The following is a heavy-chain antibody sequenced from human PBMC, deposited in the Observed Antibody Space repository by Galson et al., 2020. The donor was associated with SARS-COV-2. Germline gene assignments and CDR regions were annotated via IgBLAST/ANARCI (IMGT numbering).Heavy chain of an antibody. J-gene: IGHJ6*03. D-gene: IGHD3-3*01. CDR2: VNIDGSST. Sequence: GGSLRLSCAASGPTFSSSWMHWVRQAPGKGLVWVSRVNIDGSSTTYADSVKGRITISRDNAKNTLYLQMNRLRAEDTAVYYCARQNYDFWSGYVYYYYYMGVWGKGTTVTVSS. CDR1: GPTFSSSW. CDR3: ARQNYDFWSGYVYYYYYMGV. V-gene: IGHV3-74*01.